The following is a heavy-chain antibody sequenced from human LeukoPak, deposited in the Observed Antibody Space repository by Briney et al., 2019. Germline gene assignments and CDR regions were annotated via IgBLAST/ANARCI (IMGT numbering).Heavy chain of an antibody. V-gene: IGHV3-7*01. Sequence: GGSLRLSCAAFGFSFSDYWMSWVRQAPGKGLEWVANMKQDGSEKYYVASVKGRFTISRDNAKNSLYLQMNSLRAEDTAVYYCATRYFDLWGRGTLVTVSS. J-gene: IGHJ2*01. CDR2: MKQDGSEK. CDR1: GFSFSDYW. CDR3: ATRYFDL.